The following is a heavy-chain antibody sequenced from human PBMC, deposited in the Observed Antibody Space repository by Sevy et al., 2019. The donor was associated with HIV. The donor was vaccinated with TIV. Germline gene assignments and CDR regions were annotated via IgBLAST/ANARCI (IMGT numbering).Heavy chain of an antibody. CDR2: ISSSSSYI. CDR1: GFTFSSYS. V-gene: IGHV3-21*01. D-gene: IGHD3-3*01. Sequence: GGSLRLSCAASGFTFSSYSMNWVRQAPGKGLEWVSSISSSSSYIYYADSVKGRFTISRDNAKNSLYLQMNSLGAEDTAVYYCARGSPITIFGVVPGMDVWGQGTTVTVSS. J-gene: IGHJ6*02. CDR3: ARGSPITIFGVVPGMDV.